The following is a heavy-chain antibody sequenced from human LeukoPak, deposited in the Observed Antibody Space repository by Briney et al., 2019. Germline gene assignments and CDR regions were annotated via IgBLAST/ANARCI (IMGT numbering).Heavy chain of an antibody. CDR2: VSGSGDAT. J-gene: IGHJ5*02. V-gene: IGHV3-23*01. Sequence: GGSLRLSCAASGFTFITYAMIWVRRAPGKGLEWVSAVSGSGDATYYADFVKGRFTISRDNSKNTFFLQMNTLRAADTAVYYCAKGSGSGWYGWFAPWGQGTLVTVSS. CDR3: AKGSGSGWYGWFAP. CDR1: GFTFITYA. D-gene: IGHD6-19*01.